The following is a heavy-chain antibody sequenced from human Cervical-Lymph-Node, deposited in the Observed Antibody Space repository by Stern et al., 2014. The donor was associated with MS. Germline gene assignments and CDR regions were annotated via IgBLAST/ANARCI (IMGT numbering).Heavy chain of an antibody. CDR3: ARDAVGSYGYFGLENWFDP. J-gene: IGHJ5*02. D-gene: IGHD5-18*01. V-gene: IGHV1-18*04. CDR1: GYTFTSYG. Sequence: VQLEESGAEVKKPGASVKVSCKASGYTFTSYGISWVRQAPGQGLEWMGWISAYNGNTNYAQKLQGRVTMTTDTSTSTAYMELRSLRSDDTAAYYCARDAVGSYGYFGLENWFDPWGQGTLVTVSS. CDR2: ISAYNGNT.